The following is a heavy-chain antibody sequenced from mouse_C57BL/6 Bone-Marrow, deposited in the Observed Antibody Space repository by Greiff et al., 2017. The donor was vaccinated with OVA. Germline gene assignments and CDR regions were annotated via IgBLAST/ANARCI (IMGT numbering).Heavy chain of an antibody. J-gene: IGHJ2*01. CDR2: IYPGGGYT. V-gene: IGHV1-63*01. CDR3: ARDGNGSSYHY. D-gene: IGHD1-1*01. Sequence: QVQLQQSGAELLRPGTSVKMSCKASGYTFTNYWIGWAKQRPGHGLEWIGDIYPGGGYTNYNEKFKGKATLTADKSPSTAYMQFSSLTSEDSAIYYCARDGNGSSYHYWGQGTTLTVSS. CDR1: GYTFTNYW.